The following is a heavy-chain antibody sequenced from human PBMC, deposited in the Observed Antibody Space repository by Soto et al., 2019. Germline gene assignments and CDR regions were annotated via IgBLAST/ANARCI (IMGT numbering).Heavy chain of an antibody. CDR3: AREQNYGSGSYDY. CDR1: GFTFSTYT. CDR2: ISYAERNK. D-gene: IGHD3-10*01. J-gene: IGHJ4*02. V-gene: IGHV3-30*04. Sequence: QVQLVESGGGVVQPGRSLRLSCAASGFTFSTYTLHWVRQAPGKGLEWVALISYAERNKYYADSVKGRFTISRDNSKNTLYLQMNSLRGDDTAVYDCAREQNYGSGSYDYWGQGTLVTVSS.